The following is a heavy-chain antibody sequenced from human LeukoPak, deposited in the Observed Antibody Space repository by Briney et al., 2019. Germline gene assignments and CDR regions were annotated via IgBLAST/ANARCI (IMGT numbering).Heavy chain of an antibody. D-gene: IGHD6-13*01. CDR3: ARGGDSSSWYFLRLPWTDY. V-gene: IGHV3-7*03. Sequence: QSGGSLRLSCAASGFTFSSYAMSWVRQAPGKGLEWVANIQQEGSEKYYVDSVKGRFTISRDNAKNSLYLQMNSLRAEDTAVYYCARGGDSSSWYFLRLPWTDYWGQGTLVTVSS. CDR1: GFTFSSYA. J-gene: IGHJ4*02. CDR2: IQQEGSEK.